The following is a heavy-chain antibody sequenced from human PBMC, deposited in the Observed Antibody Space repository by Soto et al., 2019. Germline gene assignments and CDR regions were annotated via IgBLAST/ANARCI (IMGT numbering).Heavy chain of an antibody. V-gene: IGHV5-51*01. CDR3: ARLSPIRFLEWLLYY. CDR2: IYPGDSDT. J-gene: IGHJ4*02. CDR1: GYSFTSYW. Sequence: GESLKISCKGSGYSFTSYWIGWVRQMPGKGLEWMGIIYPGDSDTRYSPSFQGQVTISADKSISTAYLQWSSLKASDTAMYYCARLSPIRFLEWLLYYWGQGTLVTVSS. D-gene: IGHD3-3*01.